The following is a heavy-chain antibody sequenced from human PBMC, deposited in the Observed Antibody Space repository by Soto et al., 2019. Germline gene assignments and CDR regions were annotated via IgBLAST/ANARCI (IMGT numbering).Heavy chain of an antibody. D-gene: IGHD3-10*01. CDR3: ARTMVRGQLVHCFGMDV. CDR2: ISYDGSNK. CDR1: GFTFRMFT. Sequence: QVQLVESGGGVVQPGRSLKLSCAASGFTFRMFTMHWVRQAPGKGLEWVAVISYDGSNKYDADSVKGRFTISRDNSKNTLYLQMRSMRVEDTAVYYCARTMVRGQLVHCFGMDVCGQGTGVTVSS. V-gene: IGHV3-30-3*01. J-gene: IGHJ6*02.